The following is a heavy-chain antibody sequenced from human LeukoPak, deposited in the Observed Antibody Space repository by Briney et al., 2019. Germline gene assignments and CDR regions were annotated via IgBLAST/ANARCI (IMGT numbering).Heavy chain of an antibody. V-gene: IGHV3-21*01. CDR3: ARGEALEYYGSGSYPYYFDY. CDR1: GFTFSSYS. Sequence: KSGGSLRLSCAASGFTFSSYSMTWVRQDPGKGLEWVSSSSSSSSDIYYADSVKGPFTISRDNAKNSLYLQMNSLRAEDTAVYDWARGEALEYYGSGSYPYYFDYWGQGTLVTVSS. CDR2: SSSSSSDI. J-gene: IGHJ4*02. D-gene: IGHD3-10*01.